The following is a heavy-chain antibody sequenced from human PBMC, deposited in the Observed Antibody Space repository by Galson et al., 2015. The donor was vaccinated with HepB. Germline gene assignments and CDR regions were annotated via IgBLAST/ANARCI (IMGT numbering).Heavy chain of an antibody. D-gene: IGHD4-23*01. CDR2: ISGSGGST. V-gene: IGHV3-23*01. CDR1: GFTFSSYA. CDR3: AKTAMTPEVYFDY. Sequence: SLRLSCAASGFTFSSYAMSWVRQAPGKGLEWVSAISGSGGSTYYADSVKGRFTISRDNSKNTLYLQMNSLRADDTAVCYCAKTAMTPEVYFDYWGQGTLVTVSP. J-gene: IGHJ4*02.